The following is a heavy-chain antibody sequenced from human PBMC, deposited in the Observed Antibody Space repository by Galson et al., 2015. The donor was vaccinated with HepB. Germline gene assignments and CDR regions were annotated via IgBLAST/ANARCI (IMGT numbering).Heavy chain of an antibody. CDR3: ARHPGRGSDGYAFDN. V-gene: IGHV4-59*08. Sequence: SETLSLTCTVSGGSISNYYWSWIRQPPGKGLEWIGYVRYTGTTEYNPFLNRPVTISVDASGNQVSLRLRSVTAADTAVYLCARHPGRGSDGYAFDNWGQGILVTVSS. D-gene: IGHD2-21*02. CDR1: GGSISNYY. J-gene: IGHJ4*02. CDR2: VRYTGTT.